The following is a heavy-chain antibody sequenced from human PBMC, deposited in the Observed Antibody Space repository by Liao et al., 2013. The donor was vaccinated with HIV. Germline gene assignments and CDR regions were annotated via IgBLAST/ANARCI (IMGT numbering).Heavy chain of an antibody. J-gene: IGHJ4*02. V-gene: IGHV4-4*07. CDR2: IHPTGNT. Sequence: QLQLQESGPGLVKPSETLSLTCTVSGGSINSYYWSWLRQSAGKGLEWIGRIHPTGNTNYNPSLERRVTISVDSSTNRFSLMLISVTAADTAVYYCARGTDFDYWGPGIQVTVSS. CDR1: GGSINSYY. CDR3: ARGTDFDY.